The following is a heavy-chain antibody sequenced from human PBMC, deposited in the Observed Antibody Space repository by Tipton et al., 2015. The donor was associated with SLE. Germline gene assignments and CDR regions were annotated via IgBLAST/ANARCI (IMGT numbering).Heavy chain of an antibody. CDR3: ARVTGHSSGWYGWVDS. D-gene: IGHD6-19*01. CDR2: IYTSGST. CDR1: GGSISSGSYY. J-gene: IGHJ4*02. Sequence: TLSLTCTVSGGSISSGSYYWSWIRQPAGKGLEWIGRIYTSGSTYCNPSLKSRVTISVDTSKNQFSLKLNSVTAADTAVFYCARVTGHSSGWYGWVDSWGQGTLVTVSS. V-gene: IGHV4-61*02.